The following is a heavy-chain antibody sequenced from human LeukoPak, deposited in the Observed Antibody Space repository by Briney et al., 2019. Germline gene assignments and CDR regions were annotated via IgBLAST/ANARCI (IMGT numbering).Heavy chain of an antibody. CDR2: ISSSGTTI. CDR1: GFTFSSYS. CDR3: ARETRVRWTDY. Sequence: GGSLRLSCAASGFTFSSYSMNWVRQAPGKGLERLSYISSSGTTIYYADSVKGRFTISRDNAKNSLYLQMNSLRAEDTAVYYCARETRVRWTDYWGQGILVTVSS. J-gene: IGHJ4*02. V-gene: IGHV3-48*04. D-gene: IGHD5-24*01.